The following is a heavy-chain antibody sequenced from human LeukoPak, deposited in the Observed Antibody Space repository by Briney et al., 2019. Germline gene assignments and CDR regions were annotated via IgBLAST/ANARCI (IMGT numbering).Heavy chain of an antibody. J-gene: IGHJ6*02. CDR2: IKSKTDGGTT. V-gene: IGHV3-15*01. CDR1: GFTFSSYG. Sequence: PGRSLRLSCAASGFTFSSYGMHWVRQAPGKGLEWVGRIKSKTDGGTTDYAAPVKGRFTISRDDSKNTLYLQMNSLKTEDTAVYYCTTGSGVGSYYTKPYYYYGMDVWGQGTTVTVSS. D-gene: IGHD3-10*01. CDR3: TTGSGVGSYYTKPYYYYGMDV.